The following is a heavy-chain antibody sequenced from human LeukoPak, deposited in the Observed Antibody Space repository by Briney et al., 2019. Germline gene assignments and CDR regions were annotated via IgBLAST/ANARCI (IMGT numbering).Heavy chain of an antibody. V-gene: IGHV5-51*01. CDR1: GSSFTSYW. CDR3: VATVTTHFDY. CDR2: IYPGDSNT. Sequence: PGESLQISCQGSGSSFTSYWIGWVRQLPGKGLEWMGIIYPGDSNTRYSPSFQGQFPISAYKSISTAYLQWSSLKASDTSMYYCVATVTTHFDYGGQGTLVTVSS. J-gene: IGHJ4*02. D-gene: IGHD4-17*01.